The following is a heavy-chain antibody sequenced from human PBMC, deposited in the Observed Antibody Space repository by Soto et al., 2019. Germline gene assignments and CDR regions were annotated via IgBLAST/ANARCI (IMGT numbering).Heavy chain of an antibody. V-gene: IGHV1-69*12. CDR3: AREVSRGSGWDRPGWFAP. CDR1: GGTFSSYA. J-gene: IGHJ5*02. Sequence: QVQLVQSGAEVKKPGSSVKVSCKASGGTFSSYAISWVRQAPGQGLEWMGGIIPIFGTANYAQKFQGRVTITADESTSTAYMELSSLRSEDTAVYYCAREVSRGSGWDRPGWFAPWGQGTLVTVSS. D-gene: IGHD6-19*01. CDR2: IIPIFGTA.